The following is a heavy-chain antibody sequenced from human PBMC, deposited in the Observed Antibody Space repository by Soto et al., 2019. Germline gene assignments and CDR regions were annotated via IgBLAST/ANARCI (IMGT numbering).Heavy chain of an antibody. V-gene: IGHV1-18*01. J-gene: IGHJ6*02. Sequence: ASVKLSCKASGYTFTNSGISWVRQAPGQGLEWMGWISAYNVNTNYAQKLQGRVTMTTDTSTSTAYMELSSLRSEDTAVYYCATDSGSYYRRYYYYGMDVWGQGTTVTVSS. D-gene: IGHD1-26*01. CDR3: ATDSGSYYRRYYYYGMDV. CDR1: GYTFTNSG. CDR2: ISAYNVNT.